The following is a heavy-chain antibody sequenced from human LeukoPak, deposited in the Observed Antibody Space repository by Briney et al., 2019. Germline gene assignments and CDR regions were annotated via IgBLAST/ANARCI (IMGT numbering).Heavy chain of an antibody. CDR1: GGTFSSYA. Sequence: ASVKVSCKASGGTFSSYAISWVRQAPGQGLEWMGRINPNSGGTNYAQKFQGRVTMTRDTSISTAYMELSRLRSDDTAVYYCARAGYGDYDGIDYWGQGTLVTVSS. D-gene: IGHD4-17*01. CDR3: ARAGYGDYDGIDY. V-gene: IGHV1-2*06. J-gene: IGHJ4*02. CDR2: INPNSGGT.